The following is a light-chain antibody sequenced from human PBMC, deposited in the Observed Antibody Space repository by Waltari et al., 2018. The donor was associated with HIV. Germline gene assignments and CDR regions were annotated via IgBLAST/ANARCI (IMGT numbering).Light chain of an antibody. V-gene: IGLV1-44*01. CDR3: ASWDASLNGWV. J-gene: IGLJ3*02. CDR2: GNY. Sequence: QSVVTQPPSVSGTPGQTVTISCSGSTSNIGIKTINWYQHRPGTAPKRLIYGNYQRPSGVPDRFSASKSGTSASLAISGLQSEDEADYYCASWDASLNGWVFGGGTKLTVL. CDR1: TSNIGIKT.